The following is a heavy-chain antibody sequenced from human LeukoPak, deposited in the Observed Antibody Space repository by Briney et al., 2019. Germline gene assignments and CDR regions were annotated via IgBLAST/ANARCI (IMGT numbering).Heavy chain of an antibody. D-gene: IGHD2/OR15-2a*01. CDR1: GYSFSTYW. Sequence: GESLKICCQGSGYSFSTYWIGWVLQMPGKGLEYMGIIYPGDCNTRYSPSFQGQVTISVDKSISTAYLQWSSLKASDTAMYFCARHAYGSAEYGMDVWGQGTTVTVSS. CDR3: ARHAYGSAEYGMDV. CDR2: IYPGDCNT. J-gene: IGHJ6*02. V-gene: IGHV5-51*01.